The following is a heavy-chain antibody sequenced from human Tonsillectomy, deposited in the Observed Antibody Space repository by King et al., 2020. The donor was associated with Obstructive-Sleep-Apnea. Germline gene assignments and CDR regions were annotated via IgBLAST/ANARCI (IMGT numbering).Heavy chain of an antibody. Sequence: VQLVESGGGIVQPGESLRLSCAASGFTFENHWMHWVRQAPGKGLVWVARIKRDGSDEIYGDSVKGRFTISRANAENTLFLQMNSLRAEDTALYYCARGIGSRGYSYGFDSWGQGTLVTVSS. D-gene: IGHD5-18*01. CDR3: ARGIGSRGYSYGFDS. CDR1: GFTFENHW. J-gene: IGHJ4*02. V-gene: IGHV3-74*01. CDR2: IKRDGSDE.